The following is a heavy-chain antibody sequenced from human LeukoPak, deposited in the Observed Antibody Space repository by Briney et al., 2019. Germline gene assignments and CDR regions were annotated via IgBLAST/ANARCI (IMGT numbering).Heavy chain of an antibody. D-gene: IGHD3-10*01. CDR3: ARGGSGSYYTIFDY. CDR2: IKQDGSEK. Sequence: GGSLRLSCAASGFTFSSYWMSWVRQAPGKGLEWVANIKQDGSEKYYVDSVKGRFTISRDNAKNSLYLQMNSLRAEDTAVYYCARGGSGSYYTIFDYWGQGTLVTVSS. J-gene: IGHJ4*02. V-gene: IGHV3-7*01. CDR1: GFTFSSYW.